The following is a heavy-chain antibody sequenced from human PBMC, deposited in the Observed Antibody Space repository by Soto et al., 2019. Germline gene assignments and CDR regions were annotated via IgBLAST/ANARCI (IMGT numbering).Heavy chain of an antibody. Sequence: VQLLESVGGVVQRGGSLRLSCAASGFTVGSHAMSWVRQAPGKGLEWVSSISGSGDGTYYGDSVKGRFTISRDSSSSTLYLQMDNLRGEDTAVYFCTRSRRSILMVYGFGGMDVWGQGTTVTVSS. CDR3: TRSRRSILMVYGFGGMDV. D-gene: IGHD2-8*01. CDR1: GFTVGSHA. V-gene: IGHV3-23*01. CDR2: ISGSGDGT. J-gene: IGHJ6*02.